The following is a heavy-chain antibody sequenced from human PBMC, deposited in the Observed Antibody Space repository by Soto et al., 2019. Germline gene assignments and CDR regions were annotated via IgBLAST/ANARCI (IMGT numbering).Heavy chain of an antibody. CDR2: MNPNSGNT. Sequence: ASVKVSCKASGYTFTSYDINWVRQATGQGLEWMGWMNPNSGNTGYAQKFQGRVTMTRNTSISTAYMELSSLSSEDTAVYYCASVRRGSSIANCFGYWRQGTLFTVCS. D-gene: IGHD6-6*01. CDR3: ASVRRGSSIANCFGY. J-gene: IGHJ4*02. V-gene: IGHV1-8*01. CDR1: GYTFTSYD.